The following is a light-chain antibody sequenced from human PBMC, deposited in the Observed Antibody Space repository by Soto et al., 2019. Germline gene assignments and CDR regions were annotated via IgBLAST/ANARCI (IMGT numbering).Light chain of an antibody. CDR1: GSDVGGYDY. J-gene: IGLJ1*01. CDR3: SSYISSSTPYV. V-gene: IGLV2-14*01. Sequence: QSALTQPASVSGSPGQSITISCTGTGSDVGGYDYVSWYQHHPGKAPKVMIYEVTNRPSGVSNRFSGSKSGNTASLTISGLLAEDEADYYCSSYISSSTPYVFGTGTKVTVL. CDR2: EVT.